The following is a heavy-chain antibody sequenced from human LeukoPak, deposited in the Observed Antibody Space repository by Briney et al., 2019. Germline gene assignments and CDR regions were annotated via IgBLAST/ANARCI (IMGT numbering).Heavy chain of an antibody. D-gene: IGHD1-26*01. J-gene: IGHJ4*02. CDR1: GFTFSSYW. CDR3: ARVFIVGATIDY. V-gene: IGHV3-74*01. CDR2: INSDGSST. Sequence: GGSLRLSCAASGFTFSSYWMHWVRQAPGKGLVWVSRINSDGSSTSYADSVKGRFTISRDNAKNTLYLQMNSLRAEDTAAYYCARVFIVGATIDYWGQGTLVTVSS.